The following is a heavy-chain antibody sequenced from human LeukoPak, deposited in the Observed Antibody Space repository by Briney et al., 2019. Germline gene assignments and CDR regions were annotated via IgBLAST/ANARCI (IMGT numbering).Heavy chain of an antibody. CDR2: IGTAGDT. CDR1: GFTFSSYD. J-gene: IGHJ4*02. V-gene: IGHV3-13*01. D-gene: IGHD6-13*01. Sequence: PGGSLRLSCAASGFTFSSYDMHWVRQATGKGLEWVSAIGTAGDTYYPGSVKGRFTISRENAKNSLYLQMNSLRAGDTAVYYCARGALGSSSSDFDYWGQGTLVTVSS. CDR3: ARGALGSSSSDFDY.